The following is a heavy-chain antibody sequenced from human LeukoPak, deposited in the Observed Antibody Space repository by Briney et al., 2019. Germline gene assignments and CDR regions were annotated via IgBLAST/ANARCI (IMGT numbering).Heavy chain of an antibody. CDR3: ARDAGSHHDAFDI. D-gene: IGHD2-15*01. Sequence: SQTLSLTCPLSAGSISSGDYEWSWIRQPPGKGLEWFGYIYYSGSTYYNPSLKSRVTISVDTSKNQFSLKLSSVTAADTAVYYCARDAGSHHDAFDIWGQGTMVTVSS. J-gene: IGHJ3*02. CDR1: AGSISSGDYE. CDR2: IYYSGST. V-gene: IGHV4-30-4*01.